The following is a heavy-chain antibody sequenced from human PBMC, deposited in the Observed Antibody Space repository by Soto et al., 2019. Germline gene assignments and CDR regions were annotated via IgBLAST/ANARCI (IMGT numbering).Heavy chain of an antibody. CDR1: GFTFSSYW. Sequence: GGSLRLSCAASGFTFSSYWMSWVRQAPGKGLEWVANIKQDGSEKYYVDSVKGRFTISRDNSKNTLYLQMNSLRAEDTAVYYCAKVMFPAEYFKQWGQGTMVNVS. J-gene: IGHJ1*01. CDR2: IKQDGSEK. D-gene: IGHD3-10*02. CDR3: AKVMFPAEYFKQ. V-gene: IGHV3-7*01.